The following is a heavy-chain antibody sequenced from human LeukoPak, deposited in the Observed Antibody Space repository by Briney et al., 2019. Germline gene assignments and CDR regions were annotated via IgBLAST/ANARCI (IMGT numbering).Heavy chain of an antibody. Sequence: GGSLRLSCAASRFTFSSYGMHWVRQAPGKGLEWVAVIWYDGSNKYYADSVKGRFTISRDNSKNTLYLQMNSLRAEDTAVYYCARSNDAFDIWGQGTMVTVSS. CDR2: IWYDGSNK. V-gene: IGHV3-33*01. J-gene: IGHJ3*02. CDR1: RFTFSSYG. CDR3: ARSNDAFDI.